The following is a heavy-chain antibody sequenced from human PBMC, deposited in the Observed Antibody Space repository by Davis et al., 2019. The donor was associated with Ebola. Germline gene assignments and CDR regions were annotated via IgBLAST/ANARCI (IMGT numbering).Heavy chain of an antibody. J-gene: IGHJ4*02. CDR2: IDQDGNEK. V-gene: IGHV3-7*01. Sequence: GGSLRLSCAASGFTFSSYWMSWVRQAPGKGLEWVANIDQDGNEKYYVDSVKGRFTISRDNAKNTLYLQMNSLRAEDTAVYYCARVYSSGWYPIFDYWGQGTLVTVSS. CDR3: ARVYSSGWYPIFDY. CDR1: GFTFSSYW. D-gene: IGHD6-19*01.